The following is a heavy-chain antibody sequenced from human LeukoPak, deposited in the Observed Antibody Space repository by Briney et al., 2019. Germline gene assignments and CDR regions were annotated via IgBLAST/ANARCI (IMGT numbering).Heavy chain of an antibody. D-gene: IGHD1-26*01. CDR1: GGSISSGGYS. V-gene: IGHV4-30-2*01. CDR3: ARVGGTNYYYYGMDV. J-gene: IGHJ6*02. CDR2: IYHSGST. Sequence: SETLSLTCAVSGGSISSGGYSWSWIRQPPGKGLEWIGYIYHSGSTYYNPSLKSRVTISVDRSKNQFSLKLSSVTAADTAVYYCARVGGTNYYYYGMDVGGQGTTVTVSS.